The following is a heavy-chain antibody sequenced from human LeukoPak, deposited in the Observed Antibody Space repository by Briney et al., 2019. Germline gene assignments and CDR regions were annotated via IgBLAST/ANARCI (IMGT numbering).Heavy chain of an antibody. J-gene: IGHJ1*01. CDR1: GGTFSSYA. CDR3: ASPPYYYDSSGASAEYFQH. V-gene: IGHV1-69*04. CDR2: IIPILGIA. D-gene: IGHD3-22*01. Sequence: ASVKVSCKASGGTFSSYAISWVRQAPGQGLEWVGRIIPILGIANYAQKFQGRGTITADKSTSTAYLELSSLRSEDTAVYYCASPPYYYDSSGASAEYFQHWGQGTLVTVSS.